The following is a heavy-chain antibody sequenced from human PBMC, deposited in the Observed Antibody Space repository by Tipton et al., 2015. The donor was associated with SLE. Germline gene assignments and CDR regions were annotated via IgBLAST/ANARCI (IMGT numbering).Heavy chain of an antibody. J-gene: IGHJ6*02. CDR1: GGSISSSSSYY. CDR2: INHRGST. Sequence: TLSLTCAVYGGSISSSSSYYWAWIRQPPGKGVEWIGEINHRGSTNYNPSLKSRVTISVDTSKNQFSLKLRSVSAADTAVYYCARDGEPVGMDVWGQGTMVTVSS. D-gene: IGHD1-14*01. V-gene: IGHV4-39*07. CDR3: ARDGEPVGMDV.